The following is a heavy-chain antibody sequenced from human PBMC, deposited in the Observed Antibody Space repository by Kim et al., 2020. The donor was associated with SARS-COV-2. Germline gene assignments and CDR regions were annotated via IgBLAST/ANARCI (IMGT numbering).Heavy chain of an antibody. CDR2: INSDGSNT. J-gene: IGHJ4*02. V-gene: IGHV3-74*01. Sequence: GGSLRLSCAASGFTFTNYWMHWVRQAPGEGLVWVTRINSDGSNTNYADSVKGRFTISRDNAKNTLYLQMNSVRAEDTAVYFCARVAYSNTWYVDYWGQGTLVTVSS. CDR1: GFTFTNYW. CDR3: ARVAYSNTWYVDY. D-gene: IGHD6-13*01.